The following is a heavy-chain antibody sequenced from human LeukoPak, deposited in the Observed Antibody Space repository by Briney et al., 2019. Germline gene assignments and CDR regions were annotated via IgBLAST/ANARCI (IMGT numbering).Heavy chain of an antibody. CDR3: ARVLSSSWYTPNYYYGMDV. D-gene: IGHD6-13*01. Sequence: GGSLRLSCTASGFTFSSYWMHWVRQAPGKGLEWVAVIWYDGSNKYYADSVKGRFTISRDNSKNTLYLQMNSLRAEDTAVYYCARVLSSSWYTPNYYYGMDVWGQGTTVTVSS. V-gene: IGHV3-33*08. J-gene: IGHJ6*02. CDR1: GFTFSSYW. CDR2: IWYDGSNK.